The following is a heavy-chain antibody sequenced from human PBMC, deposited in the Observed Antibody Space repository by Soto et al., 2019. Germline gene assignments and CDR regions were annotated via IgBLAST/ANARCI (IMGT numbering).Heavy chain of an antibody. CDR1: GFTLRSYA. V-gene: IGHV3-30-3*01. J-gene: IGHJ4*02. Sequence: QVQLVESGGGVVQPGRSLRLSCTASGFTLRSYALHWXXXXXXXXXXXXXVISYDGSNKYYADSVKGRFTISRDNSKXXXXXXXXXXXXXXXXXXXXXXXXXXXXXXXXXXXGYWGQGTLVTVSS. CDR3: XXXXXXXXXXXXXXXGY. CDR2: ISYDGSNK.